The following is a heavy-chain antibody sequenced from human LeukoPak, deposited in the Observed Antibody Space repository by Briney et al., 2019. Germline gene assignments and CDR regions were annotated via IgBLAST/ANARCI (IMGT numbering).Heavy chain of an antibody. D-gene: IGHD4-17*01. CDR1: GGTFSSYA. J-gene: IGHJ3*02. CDR2: IIPIFGTA. Sequence: GASVKVSCKASGGTFSSYAISWVRQAPGQGLEWMGGIIPIFGTANYAQKFQGRVTITADESTSTAYMELSSLRSEDTAVYYCARDEAVPDDAFDIWGQGTMVTVSS. V-gene: IGHV1-69*13. CDR3: ARDEAVPDDAFDI.